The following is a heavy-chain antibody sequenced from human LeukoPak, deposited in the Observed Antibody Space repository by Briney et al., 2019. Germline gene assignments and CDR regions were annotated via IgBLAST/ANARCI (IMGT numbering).Heavy chain of an antibody. D-gene: IGHD3-22*01. Sequence: SETLSLTCAVYGGSFSGYYWSWIRQPPGKGLEWIGEINHSGSTNYNPSLKSRVTISVDTSKNQFSLKLSSVTAADTAVYYCAATYYYDSSGYSYYFDYWGQGTLVTVSS. CDR3: AATYYYDSSGYSYYFDY. J-gene: IGHJ4*02. CDR2: INHSGST. CDR1: GGSFSGYY. V-gene: IGHV4-34*01.